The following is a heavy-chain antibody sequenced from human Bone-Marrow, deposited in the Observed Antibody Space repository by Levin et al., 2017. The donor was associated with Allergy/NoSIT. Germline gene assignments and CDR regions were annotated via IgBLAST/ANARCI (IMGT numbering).Heavy chain of an antibody. CDR2: IYPGDSDT. Sequence: GESLKISCKGSGYSFTSYWIGWVRQMPGKGLEWMGIIYPGDSDTRYSPSFQGQVTISADKSISTAYLQWSSLKASDTAMYYCARLHKSYYDFWSGQTIRAEYFQHWGQGTLVTVSS. D-gene: IGHD3-3*01. CDR3: ARLHKSYYDFWSGQTIRAEYFQH. J-gene: IGHJ1*01. CDR1: GYSFTSYW. V-gene: IGHV5-51*01.